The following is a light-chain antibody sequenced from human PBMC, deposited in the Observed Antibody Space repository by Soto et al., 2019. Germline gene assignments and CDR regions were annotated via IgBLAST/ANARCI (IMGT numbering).Light chain of an antibody. V-gene: IGKV3-20*01. CDR2: GAS. CDR3: QQYGSSPQS. CDR1: QSVSSSY. Sequence: EIVLTQSPGTLSLYPGERATLSCRASQSVSSSYLAWYQQKPGQAPRLLIYGASSRATGIPDRFSGSGSGTDFTLTISRLEPEDFAVYYCQQYGSSPQSFGGGTKVDIK. J-gene: IGKJ4*01.